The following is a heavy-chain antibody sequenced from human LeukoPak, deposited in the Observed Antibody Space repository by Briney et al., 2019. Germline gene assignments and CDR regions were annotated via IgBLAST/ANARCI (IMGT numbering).Heavy chain of an antibody. D-gene: IGHD5-24*01. CDR1: GGSISTSY. J-gene: IGHJ4*02. CDR2: IYYSGST. V-gene: IGHV4-59*06. CDR3: AGRDGYNYYGY. Sequence: TPETLSLTCTVSGGSISTSYWSWIRQHPGKGLEWIGYIYYSGSTHYNPSLKSRVTISVDTSKNQFSLKLSSVTAADTAVYYCAGRDGYNYYGYWGQGTLVTVSS.